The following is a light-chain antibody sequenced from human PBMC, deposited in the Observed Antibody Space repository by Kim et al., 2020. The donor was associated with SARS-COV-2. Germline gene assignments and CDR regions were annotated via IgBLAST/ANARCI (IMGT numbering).Light chain of an antibody. CDR3: QAWDSSTAYWV. Sequence: SYELTQPPSVSVSPGQTASITCSGDKLGDKYACWYQQKPGQSPVPVIYQDSKRPSGIPERFSGSNSGNTATLTISGTQAMDEADYYCQAWDSSTAYWVFG. J-gene: IGLJ3*02. CDR1: KLGDKY. V-gene: IGLV3-1*01. CDR2: QDS.